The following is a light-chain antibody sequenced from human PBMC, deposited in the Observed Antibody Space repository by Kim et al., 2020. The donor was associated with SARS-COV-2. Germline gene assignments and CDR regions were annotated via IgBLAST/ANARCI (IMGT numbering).Light chain of an antibody. Sequence: SSELTQDPAVSVALGQTVRITCQGDSLRSYYASWYQQKPGQAPVLVIYGKNNRPSGNPDRFSGSSSGNTASLTITGAQAEAEADYYCNSRDSSGNHPVFG. J-gene: IGLJ2*01. CDR2: GKN. CDR3: NSRDSSGNHPV. V-gene: IGLV3-19*01. CDR1: SLRSYY.